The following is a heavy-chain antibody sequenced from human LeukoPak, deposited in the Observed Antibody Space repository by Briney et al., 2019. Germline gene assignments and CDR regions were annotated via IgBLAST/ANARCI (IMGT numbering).Heavy chain of an antibody. D-gene: IGHD3-10*01. Sequence: SETLSHTPAISGGSISSYLPTWIRQPPGKGLGWVGYIYVSGSTTYNPSLKSRVSISMDPSENQFSLKLGCVTAAHTAVYFCARGSGPVSSYYTSSICTWGEGSTVTVSS. J-gene: IGHJ6*01. CDR2: IYVSGST. CDR3: ARGSGPVSSYYTSSICT. CDR1: GGSISSYL. V-gene: IGHV4-59*12.